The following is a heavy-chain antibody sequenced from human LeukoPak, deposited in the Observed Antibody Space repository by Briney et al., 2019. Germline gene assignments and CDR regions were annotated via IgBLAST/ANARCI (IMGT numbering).Heavy chain of an antibody. J-gene: IGHJ5*02. CDR3: AKDRVNYGSGSLDP. D-gene: IGHD3-10*01. V-gene: IGHV3-30*04. CDR1: GFTFSSYA. Sequence: PGGSLRLSCAASGFTFSSYAMHWVRQAPGKGLEWVAVISYDGSNKYYADSVKGRFTISRDNSKNTLYLQMNSLRAEDTAVYYCAKDRVNYGSGSLDPWGQGTLVTVSS. CDR2: ISYDGSNK.